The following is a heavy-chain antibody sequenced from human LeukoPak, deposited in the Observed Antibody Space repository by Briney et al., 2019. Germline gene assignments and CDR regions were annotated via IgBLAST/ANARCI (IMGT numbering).Heavy chain of an antibody. D-gene: IGHD6-19*01. Sequence: SETLSLTCTVSGYSISSGYYWGWIRQPPGKGLEWIGSIYHSGSTYYNPSLKSRVTISVDTSTNQFSLKLSSVTAADTAVYYCARDESVAANWFDPWGQGTLVTVSS. CDR3: ARDESVAANWFDP. CDR2: IYHSGST. J-gene: IGHJ5*02. V-gene: IGHV4-38-2*02. CDR1: GYSISSGYY.